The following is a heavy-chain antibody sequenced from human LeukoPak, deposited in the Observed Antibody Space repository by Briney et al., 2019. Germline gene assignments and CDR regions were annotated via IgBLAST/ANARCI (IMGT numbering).Heavy chain of an antibody. Sequence: PSETLSLTCIVSGGSISSYYWSWIRQPPGKGLEWIGYISYSGSTNYNPSLKSRVTISADTSKNQVSLTLSSVTAADTAVYYCARHPELYFFDYWGQGTLVTVSS. V-gene: IGHV4-59*08. J-gene: IGHJ4*02. CDR2: ISYSGST. CDR3: ARHPELYFFDY. CDR1: GGSISSYY. D-gene: IGHD3-10*01.